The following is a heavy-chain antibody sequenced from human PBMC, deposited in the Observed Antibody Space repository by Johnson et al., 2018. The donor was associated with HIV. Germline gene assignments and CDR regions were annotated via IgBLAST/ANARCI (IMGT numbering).Heavy chain of an antibody. CDR1: GFIFSDYY. CDR2: IKCDGSEK. D-gene: IGHD6-13*01. V-gene: IGHV3-7*01. J-gene: IGHJ3*02. CDR3: AKDGGARGSSWYEGVFDI. Sequence: VQLVESGGGLVQPGGSLRLSCAASGFIFSDYYMTWIRQAPEKGLEWVADIKCDGSEKYYVDSVKGRFTLSRANSKNTLYLQINSLRAEDTAVYYCAKDGGARGSSWYEGVFDIWGQGTMVTVSS.